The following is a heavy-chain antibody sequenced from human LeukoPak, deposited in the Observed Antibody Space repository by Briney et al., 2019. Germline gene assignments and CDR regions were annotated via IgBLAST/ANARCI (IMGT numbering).Heavy chain of an antibody. D-gene: IGHD3-3*01. Sequence: PGGSLRLSCAASGFTFDDYGMSWVRQAPGKGLEWVSGINWNGGITAYADSVKGRFTISRDNAKNSLYLQMNSLRAEDTALYHCARGRGGTSDYYPFYLDYWGQGALVMVSS. CDR1: GFTFDDYG. J-gene: IGHJ4*02. CDR2: INWNGGIT. V-gene: IGHV3-20*01. CDR3: ARGRGGTSDYYPFYLDY.